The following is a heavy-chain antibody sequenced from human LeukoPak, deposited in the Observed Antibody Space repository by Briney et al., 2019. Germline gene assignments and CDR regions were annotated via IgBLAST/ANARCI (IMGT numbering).Heavy chain of an antibody. CDR1: GDSISSTTYW. D-gene: IGHD4-11*01. V-gene: IGHV4-39*01. J-gene: IGHJ4*02. CDR2: MSYVGIT. Sequence: SETLSLTCTVSGDSISSTTYWWGWIRQSPGKGLEWIGSMSYVGITSYNPSLKSRATISVDTSKNQFSLMLNSVTAADTAVYYCTRLPLDYSLDHWGQGTLVSVSS. CDR3: TRLPLDYSLDH.